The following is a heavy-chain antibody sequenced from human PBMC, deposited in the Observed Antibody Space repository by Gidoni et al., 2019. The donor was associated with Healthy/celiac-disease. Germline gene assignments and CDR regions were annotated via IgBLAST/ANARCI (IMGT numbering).Heavy chain of an antibody. CDR2: INHSGST. V-gene: IGHV4-34*01. CDR3: ARGKTGYSYGYPYYYYMDV. CDR1: GGSFSGYY. Sequence: QLQLQQWGARLLKPSETLSLTCAVYGGSFSGYYWSWIRQPPGKGLEGIGEINHSGSTNYQPSLKSRVTISVDTSKKQFSLKLSSVTAADTAVYYCARGKTGYSYGYPYYYYMDVWGKGTTVTVSS. J-gene: IGHJ6*03. D-gene: IGHD5-18*01.